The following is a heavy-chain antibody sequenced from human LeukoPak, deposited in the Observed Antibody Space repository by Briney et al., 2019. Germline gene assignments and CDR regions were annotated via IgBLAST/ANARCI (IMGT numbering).Heavy chain of an antibody. CDR2: IKQDGSEK. CDR1: GFTFSSYW. CDR3: ARDVSGDSSSWYWFDP. Sequence: GGSLRLSCAASGFTFSSYWMSWVRQAPGKELEWVANIKQDGSEKYYVDSVKGRFTISRDNAKNSLYLQMNSLRAEDTAVYYCARDVSGDSSSWYWFDPWGQGTLVTVSS. D-gene: IGHD6-13*01. J-gene: IGHJ5*02. V-gene: IGHV3-7*03.